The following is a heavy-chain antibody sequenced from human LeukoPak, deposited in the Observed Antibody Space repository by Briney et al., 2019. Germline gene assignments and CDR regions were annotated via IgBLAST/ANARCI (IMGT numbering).Heavy chain of an antibody. J-gene: IGHJ4*02. D-gene: IGHD4-23*01. V-gene: IGHV4-61*01. CDR1: GGSISSGSYY. Sequence: SQTLSLTCTVSGGSISSGSYYWSWIRQPPGKNLEWIGNIYYSGSANYNPSLKSRVVISVDTSKNQFFLKLSPVTAADTALYYCARVGVDYSGNIIKYFYDYWGPGTLVTVSS. CDR2: IYYSGSA. CDR3: ARVGVDYSGNIIKYFYDY.